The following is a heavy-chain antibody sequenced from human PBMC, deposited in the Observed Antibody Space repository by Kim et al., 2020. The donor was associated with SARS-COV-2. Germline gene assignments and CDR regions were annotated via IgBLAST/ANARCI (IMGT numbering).Heavy chain of an antibody. CDR3: AREENYYGSGSYWADWF. Sequence: SETLSLTCTVSGYSISSGYYWGWIRQPPGKGLEWIGSIYHSGSTYYNPSLKSRVTISVDTSKNQFSLKLSSVTAADTAVYYCAREENYYGSGSYWADWF. CDR2: IYHSGST. CDR1: GYSISSGYY. V-gene: IGHV4-38-2*02. D-gene: IGHD3-10*01. J-gene: IGHJ5*01.